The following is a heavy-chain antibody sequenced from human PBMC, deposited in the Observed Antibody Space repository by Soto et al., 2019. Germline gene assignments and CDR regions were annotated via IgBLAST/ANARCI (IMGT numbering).Heavy chain of an antibody. CDR2: IIPIFGTA. D-gene: IGHD1-26*01. Sequence: GASVKVSCKASGGTFSSYAISWVRQAPGQGLEWMGGIIPIFGTANYAQKFQGRVTITADESTSTAYMELSSLRSEDTAVYYCARGHMGARGYYYGMDVWGQGTTVTVSS. J-gene: IGHJ6*02. V-gene: IGHV1-69*13. CDR3: ARGHMGARGYYYGMDV. CDR1: GGTFSSYA.